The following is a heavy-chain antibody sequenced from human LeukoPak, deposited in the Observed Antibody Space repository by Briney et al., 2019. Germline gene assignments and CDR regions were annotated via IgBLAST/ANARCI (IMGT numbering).Heavy chain of an antibody. V-gene: IGHV3-30*18. D-gene: IGHD6-19*01. CDR3: AKGLGKSSGWATLDY. J-gene: IGHJ4*02. CDR2: ISYDGSNK. Sequence: PGGSLRLSCAASGFTFSSYGMHWVRQAPGKGLEWVAVISYDGSNKYYADSVKGRFTISRDNSKNTLYLQMNSLRAEDTAFYYCAKGLGKSSGWATLDYWGQGTLVTVSS. CDR1: GFTFSSYG.